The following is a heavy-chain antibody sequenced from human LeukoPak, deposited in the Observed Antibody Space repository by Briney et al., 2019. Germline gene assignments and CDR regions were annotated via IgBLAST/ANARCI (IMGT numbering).Heavy chain of an antibody. J-gene: IGHJ4*02. CDR3: ARPQTMGSSSPLGY. CDR2: IYYSGRT. V-gene: IGHV4-59*01. D-gene: IGHD2-2*01. CDR1: GGSISSYY. Sequence: SETLSLTCTVSGGSISSYYWIWIRQPPGKGLEWIGDIYYSGRTNYNPSLKSRVTTSLDTSKNQISLKLSSVTAADTAVYYCARPQTMGSSSPLGYWGQGTLVTVSS.